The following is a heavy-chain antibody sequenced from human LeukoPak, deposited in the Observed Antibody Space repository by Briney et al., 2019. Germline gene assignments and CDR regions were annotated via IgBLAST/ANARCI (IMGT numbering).Heavy chain of an antibody. CDR3: ARGIYSNSENWFDP. V-gene: IGHV4-34*01. J-gene: IGHJ5*02. CDR2: INHSGST. CDR1: GGSFSGYY. Sequence: PSETLSLTCAVYGGSFSGYYWSWIRQPPGKGLEWIGEINHSGSTNYNPSLKSRVTISVDTSKNQFSLKLSSVTAADTAVYYCARGIYSNSENWFDPWGQGTLVTVSS. D-gene: IGHD4-11*01.